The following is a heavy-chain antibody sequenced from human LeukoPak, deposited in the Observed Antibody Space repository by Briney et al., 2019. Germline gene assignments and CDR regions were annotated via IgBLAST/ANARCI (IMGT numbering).Heavy chain of an antibody. CDR2: ISGSGGST. V-gene: IGHV3-23*01. CDR1: RFTFSSYA. CDR3: AKDRPFDY. J-gene: IGHJ4*02. Sequence: PGGSLRLSCAPSRFTFSSYAMSSVRQAPGKGLEWVSAISGSGGSTYYADSVKGRFTTTRDNSKNTLYLQMSSLRAEDTAVYYCAKDRPFDYWGQGTLVTVSS.